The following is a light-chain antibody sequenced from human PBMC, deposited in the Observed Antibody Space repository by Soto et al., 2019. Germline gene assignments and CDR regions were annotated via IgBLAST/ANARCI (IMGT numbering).Light chain of an antibody. CDR1: GSNIGTNY. Sequence: QSVMTQPPSASGTPGQRVLISCSGSGSNIGTNYVCWFQQFPGTAPKLLIYRDNQRPSGVPDRFSGSKSGTSASLAISGLRSEDEADYYCAAWDDSLSCYVFGTGTKLTVL. CDR3: AAWDDSLSCYV. J-gene: IGLJ1*01. V-gene: IGLV1-47*01. CDR2: RDN.